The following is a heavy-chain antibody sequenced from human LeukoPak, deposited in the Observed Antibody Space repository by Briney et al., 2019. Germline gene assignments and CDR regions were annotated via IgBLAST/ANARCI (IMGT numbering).Heavy chain of an antibody. J-gene: IGHJ4*02. V-gene: IGHV4-39*01. CDR1: GGSISSSSYY. Sequence: PSETLSLTCTVSGGSISSSSYYWGWIRQPPGKGLEWIGSIYYSGSTYYNPSLKSRVTISVDTSKNQFSLKLSSVTAADTAVYYCARHEVGGSGSDYFDYWGQGTLVTVSS. CDR3: ARHEVGGSGSDYFDY. D-gene: IGHD3-10*01. CDR2: IYYSGST.